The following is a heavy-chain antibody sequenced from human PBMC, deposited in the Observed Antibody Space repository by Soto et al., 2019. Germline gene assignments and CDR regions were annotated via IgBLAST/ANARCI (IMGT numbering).Heavy chain of an antibody. V-gene: IGHV4-38-2*01. CDR2: IYHSGST. CDR3: ARGPYYYYYGLDV. Sequence: SETLSLTCAVSGYSISSGYYWGWIRQPPGKGLEWIGSIYHSGSTYYNPSLKSRVTISVDTSKNHFFLKLSSVTAADTAVYYCARGPYYYYYGLDVWGQGTTVTVSS. J-gene: IGHJ6*02. CDR1: GYSISSGYY.